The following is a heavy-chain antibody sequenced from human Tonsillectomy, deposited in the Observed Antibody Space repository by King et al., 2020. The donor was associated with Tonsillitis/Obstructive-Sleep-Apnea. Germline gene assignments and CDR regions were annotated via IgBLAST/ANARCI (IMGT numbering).Heavy chain of an antibody. Sequence: TLKESGPVLVKPTETLTLTCTVSGFSLSNTRVGVSWIRQPPGKALEWLAHIFSSDEKSFSTSLKSRLTISKDTSKNQVVLIMTNMDPVDTATYYCARIEKDFDSSGLLFHYWGQGTLVTVSS. CDR2: IFSSDEK. J-gene: IGHJ4*02. V-gene: IGHV2-26*01. CDR3: ARIEKDFDSSGLLFHY. CDR1: GFSLSNTRVG. D-gene: IGHD3-22*01.